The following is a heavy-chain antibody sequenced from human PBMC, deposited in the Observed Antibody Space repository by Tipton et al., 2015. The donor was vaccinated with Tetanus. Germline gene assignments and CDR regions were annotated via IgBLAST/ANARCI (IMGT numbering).Heavy chain of an antibody. D-gene: IGHD3-22*01. CDR1: GFPFSDYT. CDR2: ISHDGTDN. Sequence: SLRLSCAASGFPFSDYTMNWVRHAPGKGLEWVALISHDGTDNFYADSVKGRFTISRDNSKDTLFLQMTGLRAEDTAMYYCARGEKLPRNMENYDTRGFDALDIWGQGTMVTVSS. J-gene: IGHJ3*02. V-gene: IGHV3-30*04. CDR3: ARGEKLPRNMENYDTRGFDALDI.